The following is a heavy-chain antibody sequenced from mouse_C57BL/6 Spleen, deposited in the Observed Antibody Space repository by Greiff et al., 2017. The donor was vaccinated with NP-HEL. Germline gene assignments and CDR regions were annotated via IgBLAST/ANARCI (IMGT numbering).Heavy chain of an antibody. CDR3: AKTDGSAWFAY. CDR1: GYTFTSYG. D-gene: IGHD2-3*01. J-gene: IGHJ3*01. Sequence: QVQLKESGAELARPGASVKLSCKASGYTFTSYGISWVKQRNGQGLERIWEIYPRSGNTYYNEKFKGKATLTADKSSSTAYMELRSLTSEDSAVYFCAKTDGSAWFAYWGQGTLVTVSA. V-gene: IGHV1-81*01. CDR2: IYPRSGNT.